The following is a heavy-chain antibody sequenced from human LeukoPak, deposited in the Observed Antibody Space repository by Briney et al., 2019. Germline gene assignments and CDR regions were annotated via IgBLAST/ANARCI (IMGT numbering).Heavy chain of an antibody. CDR1: GFTFSDYD. V-gene: IGHV3-13*01. CDR2: IGTAGDT. Sequence: GSLRLSCASSGFTFSDYDMHWVRQATGKGLEWVSAIGTAGDTYYTGSVKGRFTISRENAKNSSYLQMNSLRAGDTAVYYCARVAKERVGGVYYFDYWGQGTLVTVSS. CDR3: ARVAKERVGGVYYFDY. J-gene: IGHJ4*02. D-gene: IGHD1-1*01.